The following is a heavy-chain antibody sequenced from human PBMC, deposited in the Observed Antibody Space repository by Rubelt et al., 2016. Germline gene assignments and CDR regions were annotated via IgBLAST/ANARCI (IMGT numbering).Heavy chain of an antibody. V-gene: IGHV3-33*01. J-gene: IGHJ4*02. CDR1: GFTFSSYG. CDR3: ARDGGYSYGYGAVERFDY. Sequence: PGRSLRLSCAASGFTFSSYGLHWVRQAPGKGLEWVAVIWYDGSDKFYADSVRGRFTISRDNSKNTLYLQMNSLRVEDTAVYYCARDGGYSYGYGAVERFDYWGQGTLVTVSS. D-gene: IGHD5-18*01. CDR2: IWYDGSDK.